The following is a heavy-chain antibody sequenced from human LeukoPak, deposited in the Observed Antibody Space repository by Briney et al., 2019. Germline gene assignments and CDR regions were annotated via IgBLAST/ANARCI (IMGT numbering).Heavy chain of an antibody. CDR3: AKHYGSNSMADY. D-gene: IGHD4-23*01. Sequence: GGSLRLSYGTSGFTFSNYAMSWVRQAPGKGLEWVSAISGSGSNTYYADSVKGRFTISRDNSKNTLYLQMNSLRAEETAVYYCAKHYGSNSMADYWGQGTLVTVSS. CDR2: ISGSGSNT. V-gene: IGHV3-23*01. J-gene: IGHJ4*02. CDR1: GFTFSNYA.